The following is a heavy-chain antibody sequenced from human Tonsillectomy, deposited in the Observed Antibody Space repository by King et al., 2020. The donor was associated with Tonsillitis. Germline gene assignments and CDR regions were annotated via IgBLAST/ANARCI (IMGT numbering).Heavy chain of an antibody. D-gene: IGHD2-8*02. V-gene: IGHV3-33*01. J-gene: IGHJ6*02. CDR2: ILVDGNNK. CDR1: GFTFSSYG. Sequence: VQLVEAWGGVVQPGRALRLSCAASGFTFSSYGMHWVRQAPGKGLGGVAGILVDGNNKYYAASVKGRFTISRDNSKNTLYLQMNSLRAEDTAVYYCARDLVSYYGMGVWGQGTTVTVSS. CDR3: ARDLVSYYGMGV.